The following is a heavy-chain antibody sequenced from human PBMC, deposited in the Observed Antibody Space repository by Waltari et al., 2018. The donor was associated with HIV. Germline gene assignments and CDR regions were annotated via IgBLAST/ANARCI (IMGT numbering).Heavy chain of an antibody. D-gene: IGHD2-15*01. J-gene: IGHJ4*02. CDR2: IHSPGRT. Sequence: QLQLRESGPRLVKPLETLPPNGPVSGVSITTYLWNWYRQPPGKGLEWIGYIHSPGRTNYNPSLKSRVTISVDTSKTVFSLQLKSVTAADTAIYYCARGIFGGNPGYWGRGTLSTVS. CDR1: GVSITTYL. CDR3: ARGIFGGNPGY. V-gene: IGHV4-59*01.